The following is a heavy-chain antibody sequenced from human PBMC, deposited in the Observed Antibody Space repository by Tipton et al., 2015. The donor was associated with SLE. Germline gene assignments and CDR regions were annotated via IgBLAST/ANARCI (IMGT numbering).Heavy chain of an antibody. CDR2: IKAKSEGGTA. Sequence: SLRLSCAASGFTFSQAWMNWVRQAPGKGLEWVGRIKAKSEGGTADYAAPVKGRFIISRDDSQDTLYLQMNSLKTEDTAVYYCTTEGIYDSWSSYYHLDYWGQGTQVTAS. CDR1: GFTFSQAW. V-gene: IGHV3-15*01. J-gene: IGHJ4*02. CDR3: TTEGIYDSWSSYYHLDY. D-gene: IGHD3-3*01.